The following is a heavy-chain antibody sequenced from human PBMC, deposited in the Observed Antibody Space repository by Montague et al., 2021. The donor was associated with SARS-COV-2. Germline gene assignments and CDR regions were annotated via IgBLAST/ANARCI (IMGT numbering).Heavy chain of an antibody. V-gene: IGHV3-30*04. CDR1: GFTFCSYA. CDR3: ARDPLLTIFGSYYYYMDV. D-gene: IGHD3-3*01. CDR2: LSYDGSNK. J-gene: IGHJ6*03. Sequence: SLRLSCAASGFTFCSYAMHWVRQAPGKGLEWVAVLSYDGSNKYYVDSVKGRFTISRDNSKNTLFLQMNSLRAEDTAVYYCARDPLLTIFGSYYYYMDVWGKGTTVTVSS.